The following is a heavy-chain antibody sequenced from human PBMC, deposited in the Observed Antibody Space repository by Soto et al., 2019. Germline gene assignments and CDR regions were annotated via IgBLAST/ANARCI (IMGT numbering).Heavy chain of an antibody. J-gene: IGHJ5*02. CDR3: ARLPVLRFLEWLDWFDP. CDR1: GGSVSSGSYY. D-gene: IGHD3-3*01. CDR2: IYYSGST. Sequence: SETLSLTCTVSGGSVSSGSYYWSWIRQPPGRGLEWIGYIYYSGSTNYNPSLKSRVTISVDTSKNQFSLKLSSVTAADTAVYYCARLPVLRFLEWLDWFDPWGQGTLVTVSS. V-gene: IGHV4-61*01.